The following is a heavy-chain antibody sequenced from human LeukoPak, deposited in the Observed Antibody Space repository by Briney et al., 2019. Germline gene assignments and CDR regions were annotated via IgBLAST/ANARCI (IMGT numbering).Heavy chain of an antibody. CDR2: INWNGGST. J-gene: IGHJ4*02. CDR3: ARGRGGGSHY. V-gene: IGHV3-20*04. Sequence: GGSLRLSCAASGFTFDDYGMSWVRQAPGKGLEWGSGINWNGGSTGYADSVKGRFTISRDNAKNSLYLQRNSLRAEDPASTYCARGRGGGSHYWGQGTLVTVSS. CDR1: GFTFDDYG. D-gene: IGHD1-26*01.